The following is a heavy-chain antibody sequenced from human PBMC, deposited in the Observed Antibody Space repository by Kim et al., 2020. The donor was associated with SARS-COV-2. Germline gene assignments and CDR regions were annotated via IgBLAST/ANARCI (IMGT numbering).Heavy chain of an antibody. J-gene: IGHJ6*02. Sequence: YADSVKGRFTISRDNSKTTLYLQMNSLRAEDTAVYYCARDQVSNSYGMDVWGQGTTVTVSS. CDR3: ARDQVSNSYGMDV. D-gene: IGHD1-20*01. V-gene: IGHV3-33*01.